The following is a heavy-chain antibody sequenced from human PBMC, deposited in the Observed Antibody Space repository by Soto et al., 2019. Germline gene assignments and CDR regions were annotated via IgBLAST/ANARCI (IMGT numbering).Heavy chain of an antibody. J-gene: IGHJ4*02. CDR2: IFPIFGTA. D-gene: IGHD6-19*01. Sequence: QVQLVQSGAEVKKPGSSVKVSCKASGGTFSSYAISWVRQAPGQGLEWMGGIFPIFGTANYAQKFQGRVTITADDSTSTAYMELISRRYEETAVYYCARVYSSGLRYWVQGALVTVSS. V-gene: IGHV1-69*01. CDR3: ARVYSSGLRY. CDR1: GGTFSSYA.